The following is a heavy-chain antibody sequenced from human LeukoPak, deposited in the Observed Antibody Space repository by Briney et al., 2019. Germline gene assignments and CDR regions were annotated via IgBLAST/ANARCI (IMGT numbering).Heavy chain of an antibody. Sequence: SETLSLTCAAYGWSFNDYYWNWIRQPPGKGLEWIGEINARGDTNCNPSLKSRVTISVDTSKKQFSLRLTSMIAADTALYYCARGQVPAARGYNWFDPWGQGTLVTVSS. CDR2: INARGDT. V-gene: IGHV4-34*01. D-gene: IGHD2-2*01. CDR3: ARGQVPAARGYNWFDP. CDR1: GWSFNDYY. J-gene: IGHJ5*02.